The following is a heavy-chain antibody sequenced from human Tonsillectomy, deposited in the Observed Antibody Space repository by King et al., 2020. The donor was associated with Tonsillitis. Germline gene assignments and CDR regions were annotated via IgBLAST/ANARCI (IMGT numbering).Heavy chain of an antibody. CDR1: GFNFSRYE. J-gene: IGHJ6*03. Sequence: VQLVESGGGLVQPGGSLRLSCAASGFNFSRYEMNWVRQAPGKGLEWVSEISSSGSTIYYADSVKGRFTISRDKAKNSLYLQMNRLRAADTAVYYCARRGWQWLAGTNPGDYYYMDVWGKGTTVTVSS. CDR2: ISSSGSTI. CDR3: ARRGWQWLAGTNPGDYYYMDV. V-gene: IGHV3-48*03. D-gene: IGHD6-19*01.